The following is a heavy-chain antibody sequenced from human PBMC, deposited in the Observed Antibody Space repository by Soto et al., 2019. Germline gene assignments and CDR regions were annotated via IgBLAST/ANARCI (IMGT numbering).Heavy chain of an antibody. D-gene: IGHD6-13*01. V-gene: IGHV4-59*08. CDR3: AGHSSSWYHDAFDI. CDR1: GGSISSYY. J-gene: IGHJ3*02. Sequence: PSETLSLTCTVSGGSISSYYWSWIRQPPGKGLEWIGYIYYSGSTNYNPSLKSRVTISVDTSKNQFSLKLSSVTAADTAVYYCAGHSSSWYHDAFDIWGQGTMVTVSS. CDR2: IYYSGST.